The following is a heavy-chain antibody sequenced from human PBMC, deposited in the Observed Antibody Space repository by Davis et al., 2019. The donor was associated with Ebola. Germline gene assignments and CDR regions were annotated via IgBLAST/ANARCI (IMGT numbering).Heavy chain of an antibody. J-gene: IGHJ3*02. Sequence: GESLKISCAASGFTFSSYWMSWVRQAPGKGLEWVANIKQDGSEKYYVDSVKGRFTISRDNAKNSLYLQMNSLRAEDTAVYYCVTGRDAFDIWGQGTMVTVSS. CDR2: IKQDGSEK. CDR3: VTGRDAFDI. CDR1: GFTFSSYW. V-gene: IGHV3-7*01. D-gene: IGHD7-27*01.